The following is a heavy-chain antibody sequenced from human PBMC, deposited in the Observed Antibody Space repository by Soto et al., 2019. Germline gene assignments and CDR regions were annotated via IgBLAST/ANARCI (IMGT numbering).Heavy chain of an antibody. V-gene: IGHV3-33*01. CDR2: IWYDGSNK. CDR3: ARESSFGRPHSAFDI. CDR1: GFTFSSYG. D-gene: IGHD3-16*01. J-gene: IGHJ3*02. Sequence: GGSLRLSCAASGFTFSSYGMHWVRQAPGKGLEWVAVIWYDGSNKYYADSVKGRFTISRDNSKNTLYLQMNSLRAEDTAVYYCARESSFGRPHSAFDIWGQGTMVTVSS.